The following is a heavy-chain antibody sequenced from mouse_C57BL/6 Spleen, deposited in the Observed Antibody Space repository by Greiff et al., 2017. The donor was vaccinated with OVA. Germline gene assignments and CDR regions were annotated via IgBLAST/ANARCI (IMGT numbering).Heavy chain of an antibody. CDR1: GYTFTSYG. CDR3: ARRFYYYGRSYDFDY. V-gene: IGHV1-81*01. J-gene: IGHJ2*01. CDR2: IYPRSGNT. Sequence: QVQLQQSGAELARPGASVKLSCKASGYTFTSYGISWVKQSTGKGLEWIGEIYPRSGNTYYNEKFKGRATLTADKSSSTAYMELRSLTSEDSAVYFCARRFYYYGRSYDFDYWGKGTPRTVSS. D-gene: IGHD1-1*01.